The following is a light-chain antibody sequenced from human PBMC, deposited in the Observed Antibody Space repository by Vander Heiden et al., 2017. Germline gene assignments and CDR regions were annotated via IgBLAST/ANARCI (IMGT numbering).Light chain of an antibody. V-gene: IGKV3-15*01. Sequence: EIVMTQSPATLSVSPGVRATLSCRASQRVSSNLAWYQQKPGQAPRLLIYGASTRATGIPARFSGSGSGTEFTLTISSLQSEDFAVYYCQQYKNWPPLTFGGGTKVEIK. CDR1: QRVSSN. CDR3: QQYKNWPPLT. CDR2: GAS. J-gene: IGKJ4*01.